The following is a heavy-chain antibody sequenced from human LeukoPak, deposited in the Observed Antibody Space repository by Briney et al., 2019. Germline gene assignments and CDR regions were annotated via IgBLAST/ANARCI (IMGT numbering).Heavy chain of an antibody. CDR1: GFTFRSYW. CDR3: ARDRVVVVAATVRYYYYGMDV. Sequence: GGSLRLSCAASGFTFRSYWMSWVRQAPGKGLEYVSAISSNGGSTYYANSVKGRFTISRDNSKNTLYLQMGSLRAEDMAVYYCARDRVVVVAATVRYYYYGMDVWGQGTTVTVSS. V-gene: IGHV3-64*01. J-gene: IGHJ6*02. CDR2: ISSNGGST. D-gene: IGHD2-15*01.